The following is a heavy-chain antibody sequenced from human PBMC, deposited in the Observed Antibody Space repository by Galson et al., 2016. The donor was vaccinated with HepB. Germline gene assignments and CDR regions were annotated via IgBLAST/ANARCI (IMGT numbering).Heavy chain of an antibody. J-gene: IGHJ6*04. CDR3: ARFIASPWNDYYYYGMDV. V-gene: IGHV3-30*04. CDR1: GFPFSGYP. Sequence: SLRLSCAASGFPFSGYPIHWVRQAPGKGLDWVASISYDGTKINYADSVKGRFTISRDNSKNTLYLRMNSLRAEDTAVYYCARFIASPWNDYYYYGMDVWGKGTTVTVSS. CDR2: ISYDGTKI. D-gene: IGHD1-1*01.